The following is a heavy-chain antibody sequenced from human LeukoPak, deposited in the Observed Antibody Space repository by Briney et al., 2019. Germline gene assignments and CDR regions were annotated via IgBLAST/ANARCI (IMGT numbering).Heavy chain of an antibody. D-gene: IGHD4-11*01. Sequence: SETLSLTCTVSGGSISSSSYYWGWIRQPPGKGLEWIGSIYYSGSTYYNPSLKSRVTISVDTSKNQFSLKLSSVTAADTAVYYCAKTTTVTTCYFDLWGRGTLVTVSS. V-gene: IGHV4-39*01. CDR1: GGSISSSSYY. J-gene: IGHJ2*01. CDR3: AKTTTVTTCYFDL. CDR2: IYYSGST.